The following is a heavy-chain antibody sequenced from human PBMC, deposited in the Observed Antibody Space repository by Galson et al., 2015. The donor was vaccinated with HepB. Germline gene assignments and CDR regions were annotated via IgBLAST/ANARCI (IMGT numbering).Heavy chain of an antibody. J-gene: IGHJ4*02. CDR3: FVSMAAENFDY. D-gene: IGHD5-24*01. CDR2: IIPILGIA. CDR1: GYTFTSYT. Sequence: SCKASGYTFTSYTISWVRQAPGQGLEWMGRIIPILGIANYAQKFQGRVTITADKSTSTAYMELSSLRSEDTAVYYCFVSMAAENFDYWGQGTLVTVSS. V-gene: IGHV1-69*02.